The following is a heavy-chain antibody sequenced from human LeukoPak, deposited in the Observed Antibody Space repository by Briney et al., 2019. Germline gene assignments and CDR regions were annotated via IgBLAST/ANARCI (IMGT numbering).Heavy chain of an antibody. CDR3: ARDGRDTAMVTAYDY. CDR1: GYSISSGYY. Sequence: PSETLSLTCTVSGYSISSGYYWGWIRQPPGKGLEWIGSIYHSGSTYYNPSLKSRVTISVDTSKNQFSLKLSSVTAADTAVYYCARDGRDTAMVTAYDYWGQGTLVTVSS. J-gene: IGHJ4*02. D-gene: IGHD5-18*01. CDR2: IYHSGST. V-gene: IGHV4-38-2*02.